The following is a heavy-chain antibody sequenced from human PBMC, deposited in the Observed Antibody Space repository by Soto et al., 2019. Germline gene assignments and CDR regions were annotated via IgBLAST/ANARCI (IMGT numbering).Heavy chain of an antibody. Sequence: GGSLRLSCAASGLCFSSYGMAWVRLAPGKGLEWVAATTYDGGIKHYVDSVKGRFTISRDNSKNTLYLQMNRLRAEDTAVYYCARDATFCLDCWGRGTLVTVSS. J-gene: IGHJ4*02. CDR2: TTYDGGIK. V-gene: IGHV3-30*03. D-gene: IGHD3-16*01. CDR3: ARDATFCLDC. CDR1: GLCFSSYG.